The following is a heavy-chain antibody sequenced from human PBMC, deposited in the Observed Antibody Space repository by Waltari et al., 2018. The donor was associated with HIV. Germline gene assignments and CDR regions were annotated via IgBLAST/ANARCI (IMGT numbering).Heavy chain of an antibody. CDR1: GGSFSGYY. CDR2: INDGGTT. J-gene: IGHJ3*01. CDR3: ARVPSRKPRGGTFHA. V-gene: IGHV4-34*02. Sequence: QVQLQQWGAGLLKPSETLSLTCAVYGGSFSGYYWSWIRQPPGKGLAWIGEINDGGTTHCNPSLKSRVSISVDTAKKQFSLKLSAVTAADSGVYVCARVPSRKPRGGTFHAWGQGTMVTVSS.